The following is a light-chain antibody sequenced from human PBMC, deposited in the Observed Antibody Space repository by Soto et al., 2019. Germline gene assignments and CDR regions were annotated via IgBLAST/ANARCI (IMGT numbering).Light chain of an antibody. V-gene: IGLV3-1*01. J-gene: IGLJ2*01. CDR1: KLGERY. CDR3: QAWDSSTVV. CDR2: QDS. Sequence: SYELTQPPSVSVSPGQTASIACSGDKLGERYTSWYQQKPGQSPVLVIYQDSKRPSGIPERFSGSNSGNTVTLTIRGTQAMDEADYYCQAWDSSTVVFGGGTKLTVL.